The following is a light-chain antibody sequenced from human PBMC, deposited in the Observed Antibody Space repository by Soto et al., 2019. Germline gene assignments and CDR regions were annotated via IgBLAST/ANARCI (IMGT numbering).Light chain of an antibody. CDR2: YKSDSDK. J-gene: IGLJ2*01. V-gene: IGLV5-45*03. CDR3: MVWHSNSVV. Sequence: QTVVAQPSSLSASPGASASLTCTLRSGINVGTYRIYWYQQKPGSPPQYLLRYKSDSDKQQGSGVPSRFSGSKDASANAGILLISGLRSEDEADYYCMVWHSNSVVFGGGTKLTVL. CDR1: SGINVGTYR.